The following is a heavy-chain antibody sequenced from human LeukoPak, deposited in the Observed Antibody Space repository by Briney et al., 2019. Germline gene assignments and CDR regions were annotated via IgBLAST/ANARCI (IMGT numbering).Heavy chain of an antibody. CDR1: GFTFSSYS. CDR2: ISSSSSYI. J-gene: IGHJ4*02. Sequence: GGSLRLSCAASGFTFSSYSMNWVRQAPGKGLEWVSSISSSSSYIYYADSVKGRFTISRDNAKNSLYLQMNSLRAEDTAVYYCARASSSWYYFDYWGQGALVTVSS. V-gene: IGHV3-21*01. CDR3: ARASSSWYYFDY. D-gene: IGHD6-13*01.